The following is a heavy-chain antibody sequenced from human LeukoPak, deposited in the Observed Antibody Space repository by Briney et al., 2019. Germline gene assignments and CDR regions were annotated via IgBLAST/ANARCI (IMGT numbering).Heavy chain of an antibody. D-gene: IGHD6-19*01. V-gene: IGHV6-1*01. CDR3: ARVYSSSGEFDY. CDR1: GDSVSSNSVA. Sequence: SQTLSLTCAISGDSVSSNSVAWNWIRQSPLRGLEWLGRTYYRSKWYSESAASVESRITISPDTSKNQLSLQLNSVTPVDTAVYYCARVYSSSGEFDYWGQGTLVTVSS. CDR2: TYYRSKWYS. J-gene: IGHJ4*02.